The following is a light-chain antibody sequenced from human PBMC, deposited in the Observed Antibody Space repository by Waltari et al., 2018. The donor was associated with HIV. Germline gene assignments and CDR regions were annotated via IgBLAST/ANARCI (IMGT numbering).Light chain of an antibody. V-gene: IGKV1-12*01. CDR2: SAS. CDR3: QQAHSFPHT. J-gene: IGKJ2*01. CDR1: ESISYD. Sequence: IQVTQSPSLVSASLGDTVTITGQASESISYDIAWYQQRLREAPRLLIYSASRLDTGVPSRFSGGGSGTYFTLIISGLEPEDFATYFCQQAHSFPHTFGPGTKVE.